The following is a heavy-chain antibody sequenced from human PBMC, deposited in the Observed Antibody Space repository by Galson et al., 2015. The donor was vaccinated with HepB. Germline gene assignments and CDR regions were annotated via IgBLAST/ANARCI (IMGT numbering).Heavy chain of an antibody. CDR1: GYTFTSYA. Sequence: VSCKASGYTFTSYAMHWVRQAPGQRLEWMGWINAGNGNTKYSQKFQGRVTITRDTSASTAYMELSSLRSEDTAVYYCARDPLRAITMVRGVIYYYYGMDVWGQGTTVTVSS. J-gene: IGHJ6*02. V-gene: IGHV1-3*01. CDR2: INAGNGNT. D-gene: IGHD3-10*01. CDR3: ARDPLRAITMVRGVIYYYYGMDV.